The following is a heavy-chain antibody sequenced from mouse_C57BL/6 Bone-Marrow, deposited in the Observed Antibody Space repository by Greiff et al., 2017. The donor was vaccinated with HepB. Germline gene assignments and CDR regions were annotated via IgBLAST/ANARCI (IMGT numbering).Heavy chain of an antibody. D-gene: IGHD1-1*01. CDR3: AREDYFGSSYWYFDV. V-gene: IGHV5-16*01. Sequence: DVKLVESAGGLVQPGSSMKLSCTASGFTFSDYYMAWVRQVPEKGLEWVANINYDGSSTYYLDSLKSRFIISRDNAKNILYLQMSSLKSEDTATYYCAREDYFGSSYWYFDVWGTGTTVTVSS. CDR1: GFTFSDYY. J-gene: IGHJ1*03. CDR2: INYDGSST.